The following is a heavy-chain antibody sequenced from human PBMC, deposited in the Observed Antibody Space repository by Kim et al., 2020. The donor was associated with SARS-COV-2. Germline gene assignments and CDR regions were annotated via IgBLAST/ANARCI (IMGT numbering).Heavy chain of an antibody. J-gene: IGHJ4*02. CDR1: GYTFTSYG. CDR2: ISAYNGNT. Sequence: ASVKVSCKASGYTFTSYGISWVRQAPGQGLEWMGWISAYNGNTNYAQKLQGRVTMTTDTSTSTAYMELRSLRSDDTAVYYCARDRPVDSSSWYVHLDYWGQGTLVTVSS. V-gene: IGHV1-18*01. CDR3: ARDRPVDSSSWYVHLDY. D-gene: IGHD6-13*01.